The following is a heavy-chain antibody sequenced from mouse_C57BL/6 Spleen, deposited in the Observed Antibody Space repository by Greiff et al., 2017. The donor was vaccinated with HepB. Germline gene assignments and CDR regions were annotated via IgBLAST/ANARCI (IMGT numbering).Heavy chain of an antibody. D-gene: IGHD1-1*02. Sequence: EVKLMESGPGLVKPSQSLSLTCSVTGYSITSGYYWNWIRQFPGNKLEWMGYISYDGSNNYNPSLKNRISITRDTSKNQFFLKLNSVTTEDTATYYCARETGLWAMDYWGQGTSVTVSS. CDR3: ARETGLWAMDY. V-gene: IGHV3-6*01. CDR2: ISYDGSN. CDR1: GYSITSGYY. J-gene: IGHJ4*01.